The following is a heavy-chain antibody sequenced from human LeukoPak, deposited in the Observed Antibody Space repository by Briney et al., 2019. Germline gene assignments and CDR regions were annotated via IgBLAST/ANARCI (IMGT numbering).Heavy chain of an antibody. CDR1: GYSISSGYY. D-gene: IGHD2-2*02. Sequence: PSETLSLTCGVSGYSISSGYYLGWIRQPPGKGLEWIGSIYHSGSTYYNPSLKSRVTISVDTSKNQFSLKLSSVTAADTAVYYCARETIRYYFDYWGQGTLVTVSS. CDR3: ARETIRYYFDY. V-gene: IGHV4-38-2*01. CDR2: IYHSGST. J-gene: IGHJ4*02.